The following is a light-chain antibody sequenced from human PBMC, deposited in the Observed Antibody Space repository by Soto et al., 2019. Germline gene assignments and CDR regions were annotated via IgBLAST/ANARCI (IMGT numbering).Light chain of an antibody. V-gene: IGKV4-1*01. CDR1: QSVLYSSNNKNY. J-gene: IGKJ1*01. CDR3: QQYYSTPPT. CDR2: WAS. Sequence: DIVMTQSLDSLAVSLGERATINCKSSQSVLYSSNNKNYLAWYQQKPGQPPKLLIYWASTRESGVPDRFSGSGSGTDFSLTISSLQAEDVAVSYCQQYYSTPPTFGQGTKVEIK.